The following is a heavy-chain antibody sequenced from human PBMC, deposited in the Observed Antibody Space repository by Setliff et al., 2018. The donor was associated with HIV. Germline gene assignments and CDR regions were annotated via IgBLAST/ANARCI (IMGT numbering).Heavy chain of an antibody. CDR3: ARQTWEYYDTLTGYYRSPKNFDS. J-gene: IGHJ4*02. Sequence: SETLSLSCAASGFTFSSYAMTWVRQPPGKGLEWIGTISYTGSTYYDPSLKSRVTISLDTSKNQFFLKLSSVTAPDTAIYYCARQTWEYYDTLTGYYRSPKNFDSWGQGTLVTVSS. CDR1: GFTFSSYA. CDR2: ISYTGST. D-gene: IGHD3-9*01. V-gene: IGHV4-39*01.